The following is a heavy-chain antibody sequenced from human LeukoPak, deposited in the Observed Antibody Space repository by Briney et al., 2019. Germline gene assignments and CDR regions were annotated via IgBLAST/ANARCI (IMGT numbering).Heavy chain of an antibody. CDR2: ISYDGSNK. CDR3: ARDSGYYYDSSNWFDP. D-gene: IGHD3-22*01. V-gene: IGHV3-30-3*01. Sequence: GGSLRLSCAASGFTFSSYAMHWVRQAPGKGLEWVAVISYDGSNKYYADSVKGRFTISRDNAKNSLYLQMNSLRAEDTAVYYCARDSGYYYDSSNWFDPWGQGTLVTVSS. CDR1: GFTFSSYA. J-gene: IGHJ5*02.